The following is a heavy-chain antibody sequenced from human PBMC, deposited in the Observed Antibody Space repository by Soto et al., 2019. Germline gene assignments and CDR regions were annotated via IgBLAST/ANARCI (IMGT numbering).Heavy chain of an antibody. J-gene: IGHJ4*02. CDR3: ARESEDLTSNFDY. V-gene: IGHV3-21*01. CDR1: GFTFTRYS. CDR2: ISSTTNYI. Sequence: PGGSLRLSCAASGFTFTRYSMNWVRQAPGKGLEWVSSISSTTNYIYYADSMKVRFTVSRDNAKNSVYLDMNSLSAEDTAVYYCARESEDLTSNFDYWGQGTLVTVSS.